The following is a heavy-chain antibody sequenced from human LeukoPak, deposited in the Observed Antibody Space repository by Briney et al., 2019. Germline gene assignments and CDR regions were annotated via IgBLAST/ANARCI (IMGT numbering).Heavy chain of an antibody. V-gene: IGHV4-34*01. CDR3: ARLSDFWTLYYFDY. J-gene: IGHJ4*02. CDR1: GGSFSGYY. D-gene: IGHD3/OR15-3a*01. Sequence: SETLSLTCAVYGGSFSGYYWSWIRQPPGKGLEWIGEINHSGSTNYNPSLKSRVTISVDTSKNQFSLKLSSVTAADTAVYYCARLSDFWTLYYFDYWGQGTLVTVSS. CDR2: INHSGST.